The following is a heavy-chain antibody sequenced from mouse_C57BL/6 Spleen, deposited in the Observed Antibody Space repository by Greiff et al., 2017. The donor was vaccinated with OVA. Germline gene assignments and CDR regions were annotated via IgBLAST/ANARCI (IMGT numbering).Heavy chain of an antibody. J-gene: IGHJ4*01. CDR1: GYTFTDHI. CDR2: IYPVSGET. D-gene: IGHD2-2*01. CDR3: AIGGYHEYYAMDY. Sequence: VQLQESGAELASPGASVTLSCKASGYTFTDHIMNWVKKRPGQGLEWIGRIYPVSGETNYNQKFMGKATFSVDRSSSTVYMVLNSLTSEDPAVYYCAIGGYHEYYAMDYWGQGTSVTVSS. V-gene: IGHV1-11*01.